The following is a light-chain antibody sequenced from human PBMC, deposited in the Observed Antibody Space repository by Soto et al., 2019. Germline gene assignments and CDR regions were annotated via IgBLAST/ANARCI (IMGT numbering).Light chain of an antibody. CDR2: KAS. Sequence: DIQMTQSPSTLSASVGDRVTITCRASQSISNWLAWYQQKPGKAPKLLIYKASSLESGAPSRFSGSGSGTEFTLTISSLQPDDFASYYCQQYNSSFGQGTKVDIK. J-gene: IGKJ1*01. CDR3: QQYNSS. CDR1: QSISNW. V-gene: IGKV1-5*03.